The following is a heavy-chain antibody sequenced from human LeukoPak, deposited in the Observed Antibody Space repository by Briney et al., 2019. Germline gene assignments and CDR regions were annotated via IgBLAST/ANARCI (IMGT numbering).Heavy chain of an antibody. V-gene: IGHV3-48*01. CDR2: ISSSSSTI. Sequence: GGSLRLSCAASGFTFSSYSMNWVRQAPGKGLEWVSYISSSSSTIYYADSVKGRFTISRDNAKNSLYLQMNSLRAEDTAVYYCARFVAAYGSGSYYKDYWGQGTLVTVSS. CDR1: GFTFSSYS. J-gene: IGHJ4*02. D-gene: IGHD3-10*01. CDR3: ARFVAAYGSGSYYKDY.